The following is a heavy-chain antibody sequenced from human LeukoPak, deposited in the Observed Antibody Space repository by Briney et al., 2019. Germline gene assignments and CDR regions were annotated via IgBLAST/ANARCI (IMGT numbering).Heavy chain of an antibody. CDR1: GGSFSGYY. J-gene: IGHJ4*02. CDR2: INHSGST. CDR3: ARDTAGYSYGTIDY. Sequence: LETLSLTCAVYGGSFSGYYWSWIRQPPGKGLEWIGEINHSGSTNYNPSLKSRVTISVDTSKNQFSLKLSSVTAADTAVYYCARDTAGYSYGTIDYWGQGTLVTVSS. V-gene: IGHV4-34*01. D-gene: IGHD5-18*01.